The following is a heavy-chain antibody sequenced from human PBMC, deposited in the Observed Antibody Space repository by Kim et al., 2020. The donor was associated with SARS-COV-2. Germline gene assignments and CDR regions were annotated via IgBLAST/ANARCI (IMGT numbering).Heavy chain of an antibody. CDR1: GGSISTYY. J-gene: IGHJ4*02. Sequence: SETLSLTCTVSGGSISTYYWTWIRQPPGKGLEWIGYIYYSGSTNYNPSLKSRVTISVDTSKNQFSLKLSSVTAADTAVYYCAREYMVRGVHSIDYWGQGTLVTVSS. CDR2: IYYSGST. CDR3: AREYMVRGVHSIDY. D-gene: IGHD3-10*01. V-gene: IGHV4-59*01.